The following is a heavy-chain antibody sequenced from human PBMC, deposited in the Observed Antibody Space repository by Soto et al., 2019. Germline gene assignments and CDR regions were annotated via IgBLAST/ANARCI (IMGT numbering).Heavy chain of an antibody. CDR1: GFIFTSYW. CDR3: ARNKSGGGSYTFDL. J-gene: IGHJ4*02. CDR2: LNPKDSFA. V-gene: IGHV5-10-1*01. D-gene: IGHD3-10*01. Sequence: GESLKISCKASGFIFTSYWLSWVRQMPGKGLEWMGMLNPKDSFANYSPSFRGHVTISPDTSVTTAYLKWSSLKASDTAIYYCARNKSGGGSYTFDLWGQGSLVTVSS.